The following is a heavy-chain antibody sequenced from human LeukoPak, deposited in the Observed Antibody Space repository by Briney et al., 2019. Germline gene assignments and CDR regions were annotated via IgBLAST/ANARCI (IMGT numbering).Heavy chain of an antibody. J-gene: IGHJ6*02. V-gene: IGHV3-48*03. CDR2: ISSSGSTI. D-gene: IGHD2-2*01. Sequence: PGGSLRLSCAASGFTFSSYEMNWVRQAPGKGLEWVSYISSSGSTIYYADSVKGRCTISRDNATKSLYLQINTLRAEDTAVYYCATEYCSSTSPSCYYYYGMDVWGQGTTVTVS. CDR1: GFTFSSYE. CDR3: ATEYCSSTSPSCYYYYGMDV.